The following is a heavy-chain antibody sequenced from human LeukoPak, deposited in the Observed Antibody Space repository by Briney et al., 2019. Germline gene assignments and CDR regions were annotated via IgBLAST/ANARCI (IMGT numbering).Heavy chain of an antibody. CDR2: INHSGST. J-gene: IGHJ5*02. V-gene: IGHV4-34*01. Sequence: SETLSLTCAVYGGSFSGYYWSWIRQPPGKGLEWIGEINHSGSTNYNPSLKSRVTISVDTSKNQFSLKLSSVTAADTAAYYCARGSRRFDPWGQGTLVTVSS. CDR3: ARGSRRFDP. CDR1: GGSFSGYY.